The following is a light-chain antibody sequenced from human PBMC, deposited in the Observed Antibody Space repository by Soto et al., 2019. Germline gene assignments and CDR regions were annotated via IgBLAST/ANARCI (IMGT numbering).Light chain of an antibody. CDR3: QQYGLQGT. Sequence: DIQMTQSPSTLSAFVGDRVTITCRASQTIRNYLAWYQQKPGKAPDLLIYDASSLENEVPSRFSGSGFGTEFTLTISSLQPDDSATYYCQQYGLQGTFGQGTRWIS. V-gene: IGKV1-5*01. CDR1: QTIRNY. J-gene: IGKJ1*01. CDR2: DAS.